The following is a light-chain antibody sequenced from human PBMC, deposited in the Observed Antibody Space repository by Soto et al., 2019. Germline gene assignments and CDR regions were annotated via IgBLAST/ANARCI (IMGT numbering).Light chain of an antibody. CDR3: QQYGTSPSIT. CDR2: DAS. Sequence: EIVLTQSPGTLSLSPGERATLSCRASQSVSRSYLAWYQQKPGQAPRLLIYDASSRATGIPDRFSGSGSGTDFTLTISRLEPEDFAGYYCQQYGTSPSITFGQGTRLEIK. V-gene: IGKV3-20*01. CDR1: QSVSRSY. J-gene: IGKJ5*01.